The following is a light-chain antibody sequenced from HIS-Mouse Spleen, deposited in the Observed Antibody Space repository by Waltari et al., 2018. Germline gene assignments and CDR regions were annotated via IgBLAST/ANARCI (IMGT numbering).Light chain of an antibody. V-gene: IGLV2-14*03. CDR3: SSYTSSSTYWV. J-gene: IGLJ3*02. CDR2: DVS. Sequence: QSALTQPASVSGSPGPSITISCTGTSSYVGGYNYVSWYQQHPGKAPKLMIYDVSNRPSGVSNRFSGSKSGNTASLTISGLQAEDEADYYCSSYTSSSTYWVFGGGTKLTVL. CDR1: SSYVGGYNY.